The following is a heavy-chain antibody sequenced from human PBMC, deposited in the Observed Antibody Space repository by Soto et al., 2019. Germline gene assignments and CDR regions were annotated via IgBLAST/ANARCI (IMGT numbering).Heavy chain of an antibody. CDR2: ISYDGNNK. Sequence: PGGSLRLSCAASGLTFSRYTMHWVRQAPGKGLEWVAVISYDGNNKYYADSVKGRFTISRDNSKNTLSLQMNSLRPEDTAVYYCARFRSERPFDYCRQGPLVSASS. CDR1: GLTFSRYT. CDR3: ARFRSERPFDY. V-gene: IGHV3-30-3*01. J-gene: IGHJ4*02.